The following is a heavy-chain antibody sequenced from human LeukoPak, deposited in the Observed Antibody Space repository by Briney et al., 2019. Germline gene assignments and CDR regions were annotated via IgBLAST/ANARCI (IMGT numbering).Heavy chain of an antibody. Sequence: GRSLRLSCAASGFTFSGYGMHWVRQAPGKGLEWGAVISHDGSDKYYADSVKGRFTISRDNSKNTLYLQMNSLRAEDTAVYYCARGEGTAMDLYWGQGTLVTVSS. CDR1: GFTFSGYG. CDR3: ARGEGTAMDLY. CDR2: ISHDGSDK. V-gene: IGHV3-30*03. J-gene: IGHJ4*02. D-gene: IGHD5-18*01.